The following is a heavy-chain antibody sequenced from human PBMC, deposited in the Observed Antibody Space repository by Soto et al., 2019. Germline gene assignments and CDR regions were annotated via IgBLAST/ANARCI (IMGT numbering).Heavy chain of an antibody. CDR3: EKDILLGNSGSYPDAFDV. CDR1: GFPFDQHA. V-gene: IGHV3-9*01. D-gene: IGHD1-26*01. Sequence: GGSRRLSCAASGFPFDQHAMHWVRQAPGKGLEWVSGISWNNGNIGYAASVKGRFTISRDNAKNSLYLQMERLRTEDTALYYSEKDILLGNSGSYPDAFDVGGQGKMVTVSS. J-gene: IGHJ3*01. CDR2: ISWNNGNI.